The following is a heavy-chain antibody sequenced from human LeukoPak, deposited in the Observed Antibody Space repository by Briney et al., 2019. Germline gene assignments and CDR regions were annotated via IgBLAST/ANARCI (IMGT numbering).Heavy chain of an antibody. CDR1: GFNG. J-gene: IGHJ4*02. CDR3: AADGGKWELLFDY. Sequence: GGSLRLSCAVSGFNGMHWVRQAPGKGLEWVAFMQYDGSDKSYADSVKGQFTISRDNSKNTLYLQMNSLRPEDTAVYSCAADGGKWELLFDYWGQGTLVTVSS. D-gene: IGHD1-26*01. V-gene: IGHV3-30*02. CDR2: MQYDGSDK.